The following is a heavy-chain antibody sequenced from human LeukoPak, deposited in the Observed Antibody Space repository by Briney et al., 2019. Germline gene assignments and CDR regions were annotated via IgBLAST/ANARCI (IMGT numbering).Heavy chain of an antibody. CDR1: GFTLSSYS. J-gene: IGHJ4*02. V-gene: IGHV3-21*01. CDR3: ARDLMFYGSGTTR. CDR2: ISSSSSYI. D-gene: IGHD3-10*01. Sequence: GGSLRLSCAAPGFTLSSYSMNWVRQAPGKGLEWVSSISSSSSYIYYADSVKGRFTISRDNAKNSLYLQMNSLRAEDTAVYYCARDLMFYGSGTTRGGQGTLVTVSS.